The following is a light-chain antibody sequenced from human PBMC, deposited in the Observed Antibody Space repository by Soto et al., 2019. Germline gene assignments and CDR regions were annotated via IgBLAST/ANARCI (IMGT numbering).Light chain of an antibody. Sequence: EFVLTQSPGTLSLSPWERVTLSCRASQSVTSSYLAWYQQKPGQAPRLLIYGASSRATGIPDRFSGSGSGTDFTLTISRLEPEDFAVYYCQQYGSSPPTFGQGTKVDIK. CDR2: GAS. V-gene: IGKV3-20*01. CDR3: QQYGSSPPT. CDR1: QSVTSSY. J-gene: IGKJ1*01.